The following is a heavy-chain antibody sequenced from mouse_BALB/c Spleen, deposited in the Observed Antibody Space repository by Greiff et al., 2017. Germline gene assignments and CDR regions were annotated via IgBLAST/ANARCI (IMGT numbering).Heavy chain of an antibody. D-gene: IGHD1-1*01. J-gene: IGHJ2*01. V-gene: IGHV5-9*03. CDR3: ARWNYGSSYDY. CDR1: GFTFSSYT. CDR2: ISSGGGNT. Sequence: EVQLVESGGGLVKPGGSLKLSCAASGFTFSSYTMSWVRQTPEKRLEWVATISSGGGNTYYPDSVKGRFTISRDNAKNNLYLQMSSLRSEDTALYYCARWNYGSSYDYWGQGTTLTVSS.